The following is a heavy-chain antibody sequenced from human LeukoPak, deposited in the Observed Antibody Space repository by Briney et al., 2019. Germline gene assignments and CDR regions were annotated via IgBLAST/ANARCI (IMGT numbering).Heavy chain of an antibody. J-gene: IGHJ4*02. CDR2: IYSGGST. Sequence: GGSLRLSXAASGFTVSSNYMSWVRQAPGKGLEWVSVIYSGGSTYYADSVKGRFTISRDNSKNTLYLQMNSLRAEDTAVYYCARAGTDSRGWQKYYFDYWGQGTLVTVSS. CDR1: GFTVSSNY. CDR3: ARAGTDSRGWQKYYFDY. V-gene: IGHV3-53*01. D-gene: IGHD6-19*01.